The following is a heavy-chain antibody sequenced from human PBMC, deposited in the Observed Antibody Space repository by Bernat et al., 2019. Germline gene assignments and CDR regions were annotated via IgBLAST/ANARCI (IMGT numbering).Heavy chain of an antibody. Sequence: QVQLQESGPGLVKPSGTLSLTCAVSGGSISSGNWWSWVRQPPGTGLEWIGETYHNGNTNYNPSLKSRVTISVDKSKNQFSLRLGSVTAADTAVYYCTRDGREGYSVEYWGRGTPVTVSP. CDR1: GGSISSGNW. CDR3: TRDGREGYSVEY. J-gene: IGHJ4*02. CDR2: TYHNGNT. D-gene: IGHD1-26*01. V-gene: IGHV4-4*02.